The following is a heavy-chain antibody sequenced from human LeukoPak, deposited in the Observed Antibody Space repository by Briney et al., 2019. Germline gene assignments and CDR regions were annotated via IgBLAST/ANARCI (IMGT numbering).Heavy chain of an antibody. CDR3: ARGRSRRIVVVPAATYYFDY. D-gene: IGHD2-2*01. Sequence: ASVKLSCKASGYTFTSYDINWVRQATGQGLEWMGWMNPNSGNTGYAQKFQGRVTMTRNTSISTAYMELSSLRSEDTAVYYCARGRSRRIVVVPAATYYFDYWGQGTLVTVST. CDR2: MNPNSGNT. V-gene: IGHV1-8*01. J-gene: IGHJ4*02. CDR1: GYTFTSYD.